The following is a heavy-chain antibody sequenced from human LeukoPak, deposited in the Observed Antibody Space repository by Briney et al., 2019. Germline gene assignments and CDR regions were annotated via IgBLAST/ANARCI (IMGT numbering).Heavy chain of an antibody. J-gene: IGHJ4*02. Sequence: GGSLRLSCAASGFSFSNFWMHWVRQPPGKGLVLVSRINIDGTDANYADSVKGRSIISRDNFKNTLFLEMYSLRVEDTGVYYCARSGGGYFDYWGQGDMVTVSS. V-gene: IGHV3-74*01. CDR1: GFSFSNFW. CDR3: ARSGGGYFDY. CDR2: INIDGTDA. D-gene: IGHD3-16*01.